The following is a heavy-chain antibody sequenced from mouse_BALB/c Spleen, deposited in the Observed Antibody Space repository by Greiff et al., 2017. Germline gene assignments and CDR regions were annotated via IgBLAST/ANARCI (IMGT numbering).Heavy chain of an antibody. Sequence: EVQRVESGGGLVKPGGSLKLSCAASGFTFSSYTMSWVRQTPEKRLEWVATISSGGGNTYYPDSVKGRFTISRDNAKNNLYLQMSSLRSEDTALYYCARYDYAMDYWGQGTSVTVSS. CDR2: ISSGGGNT. J-gene: IGHJ4*01. D-gene: IGHD2-4*01. CDR3: ARYDYAMDY. V-gene: IGHV5-9*03. CDR1: GFTFSSYT.